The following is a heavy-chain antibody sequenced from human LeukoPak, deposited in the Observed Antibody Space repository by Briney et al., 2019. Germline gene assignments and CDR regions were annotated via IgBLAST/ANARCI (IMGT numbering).Heavy chain of an antibody. Sequence: PSETLSLTCTVSGGSVSSGSYYWSWIRQPPGKGLEWTGYIYYSGSTNYNPSLKSRVTISVDTSKNQFSLKLSSVTAADTAVYYCAIMVRGVKKEPIDYWGQGTLVTVPS. CDR1: GGSVSSGSYY. CDR2: IYYSGST. J-gene: IGHJ4*02. D-gene: IGHD3-10*01. V-gene: IGHV4-61*01. CDR3: AIMVRGVKKEPIDY.